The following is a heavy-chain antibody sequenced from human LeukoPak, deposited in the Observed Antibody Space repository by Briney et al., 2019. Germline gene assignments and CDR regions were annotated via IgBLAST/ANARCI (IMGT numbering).Heavy chain of an antibody. CDR2: IYTSGST. CDR1: GGSISSYY. J-gene: IGHJ3*02. D-gene: IGHD2-15*01. Sequence: SETLSLTCTVSGGSISSYYWSWIRQPAGKGLEWIGRIYTSGSTNYNPSLKSRVTMSVDTSKNQFSLKLSSVTAADTAVYYCAREGRSARGPSDAFDIWGQGTMVTVSS. CDR3: AREGRSARGPSDAFDI. V-gene: IGHV4-4*07.